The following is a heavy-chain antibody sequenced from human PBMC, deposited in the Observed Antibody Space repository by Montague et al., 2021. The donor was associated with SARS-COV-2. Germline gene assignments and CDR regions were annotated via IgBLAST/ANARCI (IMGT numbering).Heavy chain of an antibody. CDR2: IWYDGSKN. CDR1: GFTFSSHG. Sequence: SLRLSCAASGFTFSSHGMHWVRQAPGKGLEWVAIIWYDGSKNYYADSVKGRFTISRDNSKNTLYLQMNTLRAEDTAVYYCARDSSSGSDWYYYSGMDVWGQGTTVTVSS. CDR3: ARDSSSGSDWYYYSGMDV. J-gene: IGHJ6*02. V-gene: IGHV3-33*01. D-gene: IGHD6-13*01.